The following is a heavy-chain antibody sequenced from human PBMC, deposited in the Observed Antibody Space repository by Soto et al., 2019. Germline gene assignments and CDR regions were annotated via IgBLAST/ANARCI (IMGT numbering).Heavy chain of an antibody. J-gene: IGHJ5*02. V-gene: IGHV4-39*02. CDR1: GGTIRSSNYY. CDR2: IAYSGST. CDR3: SRRAPEWFDP. Sequence: PSETLSLTCTVSGGTIRSSNYYWAWICQPPGKGLEWIGSIAYSGSTYYNPSLKSRVTISVDTSKNHFSLKLGSVTAADTALYYCSRRAPEWFDPWGQGTLVTVSS.